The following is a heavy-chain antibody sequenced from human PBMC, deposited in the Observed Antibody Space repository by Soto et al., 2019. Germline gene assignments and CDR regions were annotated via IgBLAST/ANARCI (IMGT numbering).Heavy chain of an antibody. CDR1: GFSLSTSGVG. Sequence: QITLKESGPTLVNPTQPLTLTCTFSGFSLSTSGVGVGWIRQPPGKALEWLALIYWDDDKRYRPSLKSMLNITKHTSKNHVGLTITNMDPVDTATYSCAHTEYDAYYYGMDVWGRGTKVTVSS. D-gene: IGHD1-1*01. V-gene: IGHV2-5*02. CDR3: AHTEYDAYYYGMDV. CDR2: IYWDDDK. J-gene: IGHJ6*04.